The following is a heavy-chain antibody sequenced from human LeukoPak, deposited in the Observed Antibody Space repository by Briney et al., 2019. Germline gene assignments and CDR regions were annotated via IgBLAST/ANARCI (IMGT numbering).Heavy chain of an antibody. CDR2: MHTSGST. V-gene: IGHV4-4*07. Sequence: SETLSLTCTVSGGSISSYYWSWIRQPAGKGLEWIGRMHTSGSTNYNPSLKSRVTMSVDTSKNQFSLKLSSVTAADTAVYYCASSEWELDFDYWGQGTLVTVSS. CDR1: GGSISSYY. D-gene: IGHD1-26*01. CDR3: ASSEWELDFDY. J-gene: IGHJ4*02.